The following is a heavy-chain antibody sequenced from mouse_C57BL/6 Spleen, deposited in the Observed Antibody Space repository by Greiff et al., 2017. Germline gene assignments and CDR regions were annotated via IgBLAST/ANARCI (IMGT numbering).Heavy chain of an antibody. CDR1: GYTFTSYW. Sequence: QVQLQQPGTDLVKPGASVKLSCKASGYTFTSYWMHWVKQRPGQGLEWIGNINPSNGDTNYNETFKSKDTLTGDKSSSTAYMQLISLTSEDSAVYYCARDYGSSYAMDYWGQGTSVTVSS. CDR2: INPSNGDT. J-gene: IGHJ4*01. V-gene: IGHV1-53*01. D-gene: IGHD1-1*01. CDR3: ARDYGSSYAMDY.